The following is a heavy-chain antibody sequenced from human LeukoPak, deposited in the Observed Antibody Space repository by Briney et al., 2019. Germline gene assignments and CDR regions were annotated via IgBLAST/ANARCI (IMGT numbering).Heavy chain of an antibody. Sequence: GASVKVSCKSSGYTFTGSYMCWVRQAPGQGLEWMGWINPNTGDANYAQKFQGRVTMTRDTSISTAYMELNRLTSDDTAVFYCARSQRPGYSSSWYLGAGFDIWGQGTMVTVSS. D-gene: IGHD6-13*01. CDR2: INPNTGDA. CDR3: ARSQRPGYSSSWYLGAGFDI. J-gene: IGHJ3*02. V-gene: IGHV1-2*02. CDR1: GYTFTGSY.